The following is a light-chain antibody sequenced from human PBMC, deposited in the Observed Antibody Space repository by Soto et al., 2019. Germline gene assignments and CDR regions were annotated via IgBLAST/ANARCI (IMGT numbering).Light chain of an antibody. CDR2: GAS. CDR1: QSVSSTY. J-gene: IGKJ2*01. CDR3: QQYSMSLPFT. V-gene: IGKV3-20*01. Sequence: IVLTQSPGTLSLSPGERATLSCRASQSVSSTYIAWYQQNPGQAPRLLIYGASSRATGISDRFIGGGSVTAFTPTMSIPQHQHFSMYFSQQYSMSLPFTFGQGTKVEIK.